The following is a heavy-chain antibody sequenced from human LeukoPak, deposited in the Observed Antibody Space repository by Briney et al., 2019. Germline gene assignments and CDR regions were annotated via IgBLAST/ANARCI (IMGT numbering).Heavy chain of an antibody. J-gene: IGHJ3*02. V-gene: IGHV3-53*01. Sequence: QTGGSLRLSCAASGFTVSSNYMSWVRQAPGKGLEWVSVIYSGGSTYYADSVKGRFTISRDNSKNTLYLQMNSLRVEDTAVYYCARVLRDAFDIWGQGTMVTVSS. CDR1: GFTVSSNY. CDR2: IYSGGST. CDR3: ARVLRDAFDI.